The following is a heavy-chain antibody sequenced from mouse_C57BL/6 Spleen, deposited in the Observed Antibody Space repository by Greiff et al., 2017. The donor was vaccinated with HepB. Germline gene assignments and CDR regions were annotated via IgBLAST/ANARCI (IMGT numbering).Heavy chain of an antibody. Sequence: VQLQQSGAELVKPGASVKLSCKASGYTFTSYWMQWVNQRPGQGLEWIGEIDPSDSYTNYNQKFKGKATLTVDTSSSTAYMQLSSLTSEDSAVYYCARWLPFYAMDYWGQGTSVTVSS. V-gene: IGHV1-50*01. J-gene: IGHJ4*01. D-gene: IGHD2-2*01. CDR3: ARWLPFYAMDY. CDR1: GYTFTSYW. CDR2: IDPSDSYT.